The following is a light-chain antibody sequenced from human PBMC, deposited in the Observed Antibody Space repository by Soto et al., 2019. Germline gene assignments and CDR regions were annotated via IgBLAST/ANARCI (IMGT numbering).Light chain of an antibody. Sequence: VVLTQSPATLSLSPWERATLSCRTSLSVSVYLDWYQQKPGQAPRLLISDASNRATGIPARFSGSGSGTDFTLTISSLEPEDFAVYHCHQRQYWPPITFGQGTRLEIK. V-gene: IGKV3-11*01. J-gene: IGKJ5*01. CDR2: DAS. CDR3: HQRQYWPPIT. CDR1: LSVSVY.